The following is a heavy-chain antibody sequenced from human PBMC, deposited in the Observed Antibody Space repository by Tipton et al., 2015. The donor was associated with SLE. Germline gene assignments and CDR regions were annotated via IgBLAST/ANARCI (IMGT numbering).Heavy chain of an antibody. D-gene: IGHD6-19*01. CDR3: AREGYSGGWDGDFDN. Sequence: TLSLTCSVSGGSISTNYWIWIRQPPGKGLEWIGRIHHSGSTNYNPSLRSRVTISLDTPKTQFSLELSSVTAAETAVYYCAREGYSGGWDGDFDNWGQGTLVTVSS. J-gene: IGHJ4*02. CDR2: IHHSGST. V-gene: IGHV4-4*08. CDR1: GGSISTNY.